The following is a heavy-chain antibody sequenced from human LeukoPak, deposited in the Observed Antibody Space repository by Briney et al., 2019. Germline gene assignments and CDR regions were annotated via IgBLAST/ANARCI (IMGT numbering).Heavy chain of an antibody. V-gene: IGHV3-73*01. J-gene: IGHJ4*02. CDR1: GFTFSGSA. D-gene: IGHD3-10*01. Sequence: GGSLRLSCAASGFTFSGSAMHWVRQASGKGLEWVGRIRSKANSYATAYAASVKGRFTISRDNAKNSMYLEMNSLRDEDTAVYYCARGSRGHYWGQGTLVTVSS. CDR3: ARGSRGHY. CDR2: IRSKANSYAT.